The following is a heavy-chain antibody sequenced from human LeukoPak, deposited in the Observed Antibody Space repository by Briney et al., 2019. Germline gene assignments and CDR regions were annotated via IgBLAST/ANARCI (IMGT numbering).Heavy chain of an antibody. V-gene: IGHV1-46*01. D-gene: IGHD5-18*01. CDR2: INPSGGST. Sequence: GASVKVSCKASGYTYTSYYMHWVRQAPGQGLEWMGIINPSGGSTSYAQKFQGRVTMTRDTSTSTVYMELSSLRSEDAAVYYCAREIHRRAFDIWGQGTMVTVSS. CDR3: AREIHRRAFDI. J-gene: IGHJ3*02. CDR1: GYTYTSYY.